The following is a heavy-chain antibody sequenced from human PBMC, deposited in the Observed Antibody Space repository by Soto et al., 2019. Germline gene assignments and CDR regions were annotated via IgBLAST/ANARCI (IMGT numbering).Heavy chain of an antibody. Sequence: QVQLQESGPGLVMPSQTLSLTCTVSGGSIISGGHYCTWVRQHPGKGLEWMGFIYYTGSTSYNPSLETRPTMPVDPSKNQFSRSLDSVSAADTPVYSCARVRVDVPPGASSFLYIIDVWGKGRTVTVSS. D-gene: IGHD2-2*02. CDR3: ARVRVDVPPGASSFLYIIDV. V-gene: IGHV4-31*03. CDR2: IYYTGST. CDR1: GGSIISGGHY. J-gene: IGHJ6*04.